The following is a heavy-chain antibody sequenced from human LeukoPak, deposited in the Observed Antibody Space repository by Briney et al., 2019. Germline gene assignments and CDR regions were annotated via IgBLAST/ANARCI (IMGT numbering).Heavy chain of an antibody. D-gene: IGHD3-10*01. J-gene: IGHJ6*02. CDR1: GFTFSSYS. CDR3: ARSGKPYGLDV. Sequence: GGSLRLSCAASGFTFSSYSMNWVRQAPGKGLEWVSSISSGSSYIYYADSVKGRFTISRDNAKNSLYLQMNSLSAEDTGVYYCARSGKPYGLDVWGQGTTVTVSS. V-gene: IGHV3-21*01. CDR2: ISSGSSYI.